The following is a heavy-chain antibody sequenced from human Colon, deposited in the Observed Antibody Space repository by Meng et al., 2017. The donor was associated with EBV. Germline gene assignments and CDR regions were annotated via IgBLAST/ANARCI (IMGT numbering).Heavy chain of an antibody. J-gene: IGHJ4*02. V-gene: IGHV4-34*01. CDR1: GGSFSNSY. D-gene: IGHD3-3*01. CDR3: RNAFCSAEAGCSDQ. Sequence: QVQLQQCGSGPFKPSGTLSLPCADYGGSFSNSYWSWIRQPPGKRLEWIGEINESGSTKYNPSLKSRVTILMDTSKNQFSLRLSSVTAADTAVYYCRNAFCSAEAGCSDQWGQGTLVTVSS. CDR2: INESGST.